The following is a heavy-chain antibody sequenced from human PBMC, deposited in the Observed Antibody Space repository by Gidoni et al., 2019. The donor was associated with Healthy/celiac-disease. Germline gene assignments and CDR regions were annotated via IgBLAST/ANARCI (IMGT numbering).Heavy chain of an antibody. CDR2: ISGSGGST. V-gene: IGHV3-23*01. D-gene: IGHD1-26*01. J-gene: IGHJ6*02. Sequence: EVQLLESGGGLVQPGGSLRLSCAASGFTFSSYAMSWVRQAPGKGLGWVSAISGSGGSTYYADSVKGRFTISRDNSKNTLYLQMNSLRAEDTAVYYCAKDWPSGSYRVGDFNYYGMDVWGQGTTVTVSS. CDR3: AKDWPSGSYRVGDFNYYGMDV. CDR1: GFTFSSYA.